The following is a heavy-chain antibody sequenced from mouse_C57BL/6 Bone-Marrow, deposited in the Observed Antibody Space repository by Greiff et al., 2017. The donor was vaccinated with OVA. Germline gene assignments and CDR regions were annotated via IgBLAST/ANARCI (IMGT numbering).Heavy chain of an antibody. CDR3: TSYGNFDY. CDR1: GFNIKDDY. D-gene: IGHD2-1*01. J-gene: IGHJ2*01. V-gene: IGHV14-4*01. CDR2: IDPENGDT. Sequence: VQLQQSGAALVRPGASVKLSCTASGFNIKDDYMHWVKQRPEQGLEWIGWIDPENGDTEYASKFQGKATITADTSSNTAYLQLSSLTSEDTAVYYCTSYGNFDYWGQGTTLTVSS.